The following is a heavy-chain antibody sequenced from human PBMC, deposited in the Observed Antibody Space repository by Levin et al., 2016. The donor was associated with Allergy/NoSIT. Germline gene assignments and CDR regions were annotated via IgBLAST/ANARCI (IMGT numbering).Heavy chain of an antibody. J-gene: IGHJ6*02. Sequence: GESLKISCAASGFTFSSYWMSWVRQAPGKGLEWVANIKQDGSEKYYVDSVKGRFTISRDNAKNSLYLQMNSLRAEDTAVYYCARERVVPRWLNYYGMDVWGQGTTVTVSS. V-gene: IGHV3-7*01. CDR2: IKQDGSEK. D-gene: IGHD6-19*01. CDR1: GFTFSSYW. CDR3: ARERVVPRWLNYYGMDV.